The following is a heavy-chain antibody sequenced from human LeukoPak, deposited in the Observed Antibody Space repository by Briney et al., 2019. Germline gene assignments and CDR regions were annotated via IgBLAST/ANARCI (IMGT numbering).Heavy chain of an antibody. CDR1: GFTFSGSA. CDR3: TGRCIVATHTDY. V-gene: IGHV3-73*01. CDR2: IRSKANSYAT. J-gene: IGHJ4*02. D-gene: IGHD1-26*01. Sequence: PGGSLRLSCAASGFTFSGSAMHWVRQTSGKGLEWVGRIRSKANSYATAYAASVKGRFTISRDDSKNTAYLQMNSLKTEDTAVYYCTGRCIVATHTDYWGQGTLVTVSS.